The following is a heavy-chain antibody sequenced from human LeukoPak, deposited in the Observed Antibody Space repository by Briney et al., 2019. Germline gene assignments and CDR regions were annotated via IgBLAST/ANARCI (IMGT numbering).Heavy chain of an antibody. D-gene: IGHD5/OR15-5a*01. Sequence: SETLSLTCTVSGVSISSYYWSWIRQPPGKGLEWIGYIYYSGSTNYNPSLKSRVTISVDTSKNQFSLKLSSVTAADTAVYYCARIYAPPDGAFDIWGQGTMVTVSS. CDR3: ARIYAPPDGAFDI. V-gene: IGHV4-59*01. CDR2: IYYSGST. J-gene: IGHJ3*02. CDR1: GVSISSYY.